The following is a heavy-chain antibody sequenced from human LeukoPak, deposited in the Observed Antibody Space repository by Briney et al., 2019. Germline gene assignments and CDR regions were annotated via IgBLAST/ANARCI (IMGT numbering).Heavy chain of an antibody. V-gene: IGHV4-34*01. D-gene: IGHD5-12*01. J-gene: IGHJ5*02. CDR3: ARGARTPSGYGSRTAGRANWFDP. CDR2: INHSGST. CDR1: GVSFSGYY. Sequence: SETLSLTCAVYGVSFSGYYWSWIRQPQGKGLEWIGEINHSGSTNYNPSLKSRVTISVDTSKNQFSLKLSSVTAADTAVYYCARGARTPSGYGSRTAGRANWFDPWGQGTLVTVSS.